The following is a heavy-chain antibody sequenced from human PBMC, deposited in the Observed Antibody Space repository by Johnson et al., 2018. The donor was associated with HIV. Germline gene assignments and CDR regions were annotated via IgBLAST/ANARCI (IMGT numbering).Heavy chain of an antibody. Sequence: VQLVESGGGLVQPGGSLRLSCAASGFTFSRYWMDWVRQAPGKGLVWVSRIKSDGSSTAYADSVKDRFTISRDNAKNTLYLQMNSLRAEDTALYYCASRMYSGSSGGAFDIWGQGTMVIVSS. D-gene: IGHD1-26*01. J-gene: IGHJ3*02. V-gene: IGHV3-74*02. CDR3: ASRMYSGSSGGAFDI. CDR1: GFTFSRYW. CDR2: IKSDGSST.